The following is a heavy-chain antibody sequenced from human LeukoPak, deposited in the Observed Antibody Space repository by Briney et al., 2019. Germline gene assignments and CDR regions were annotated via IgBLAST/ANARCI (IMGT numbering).Heavy chain of an antibody. V-gene: IGHV1-8*01. CDR2: MNPNSGNT. CDR3: AREAVSSGSDAFDI. Sequence: ASVKVSCKASGYTFTSYDINWVRQATGQGLEWMGWMNPNSGNTGYAQKFQGRVTMTRDTSISTAYMELSRLRSDDTAVYYCAREAVSSGSDAFDIWGQGTMVTVSS. J-gene: IGHJ3*02. CDR1: GYTFTSYD. D-gene: IGHD1-26*01.